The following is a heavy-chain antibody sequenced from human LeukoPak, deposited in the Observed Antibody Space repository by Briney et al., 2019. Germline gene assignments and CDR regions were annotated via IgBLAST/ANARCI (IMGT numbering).Heavy chain of an antibody. J-gene: IGHJ4*02. D-gene: IGHD6-19*01. CDR3: ARVWNVAGNGGNQYYFDY. Sequence: ASVKVSCKASGYTFTSYHMHWVRQAPGQGLEWMGIINPSGGSTSYAQKFQGRVTMTRDTSTSTVYMELSSLRSEDTAVYYCARVWNVAGNGGNQYYFDYWGQGTLVTVSS. CDR1: GYTFTSYH. V-gene: IGHV1-46*01. CDR2: INPSGGST.